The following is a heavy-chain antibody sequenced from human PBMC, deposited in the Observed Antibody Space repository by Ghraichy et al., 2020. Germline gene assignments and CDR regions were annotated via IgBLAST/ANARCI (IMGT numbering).Heavy chain of an antibody. V-gene: IGHV3-23*01. CDR2: ITASVGNT. CDR1: GFNFNTFP. CDR3: AKDSDFWSGYSQYYFDH. J-gene: IGHJ4*02. D-gene: IGHD3-3*01. Sequence: GGSLRLSCAASGFNFNTFPMSWVRQAPGKGLQWVSSITASVGNTHYADSVKGRFTISRDNANNTLFLQMRSLRAEDTAIYFCAKDSDFWSGYSQYYFDHWGPGSLVTVSS.